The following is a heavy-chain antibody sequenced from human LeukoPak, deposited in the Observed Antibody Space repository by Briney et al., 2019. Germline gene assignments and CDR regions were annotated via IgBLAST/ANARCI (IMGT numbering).Heavy chain of an antibody. CDR3: ARASLFSGSYPDGTMVAVVGAFDI. CDR2: IKQDGSEK. V-gene: IGHV3-7*01. Sequence: PGGSLRLSCAASGFTFSSYWMSWARQAPGKGLEWVANIKQDGSEKYYVDSVKGRFTISRDNAKNSLYLQMNSLRAEDTAVYYCARASLFSGSYPDGTMVAVVGAFDIWGQGTMVTVSS. J-gene: IGHJ3*02. D-gene: IGHD1-26*01. CDR1: GFTFSSYW.